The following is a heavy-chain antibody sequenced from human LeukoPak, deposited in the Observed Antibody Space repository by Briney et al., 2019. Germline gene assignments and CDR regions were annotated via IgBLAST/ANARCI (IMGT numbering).Heavy chain of an antibody. CDR3: ARDLSGSYYYFDY. J-gene: IGHJ4*02. V-gene: IGHV4-59*12. CDR1: GGSISSYY. Sequence: PSETLPLTCTVSGGSISSYYWSWIRQPPGKGLGWIGYIYYSGSTNYNPSLKSRVTISVDTSKNQFSLKLSSVTAADTAVYYCARDLSGSYYYFDYWGQGTLVTVSS. CDR2: IYYSGST. D-gene: IGHD1-26*01.